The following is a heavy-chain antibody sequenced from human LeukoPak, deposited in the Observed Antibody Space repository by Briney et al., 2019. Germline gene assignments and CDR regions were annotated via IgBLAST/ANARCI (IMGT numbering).Heavy chain of an antibody. CDR1: GYTFTGYY. D-gene: IGHD3-22*01. J-gene: IGHJ4*02. CDR2: INPNSGGT. Sequence: GASVKVSCKASGYTFTGYYIHWVRQAPGQGLEWMGRINPNSGGTNYVQKFQGRVTMTRDTSISTAYMELSRLRSDDTAVYYCAVGFTYYYDSSGYRIPYWGQGTLVTVSS. CDR3: AVGFTYYYDSSGYRIPY. V-gene: IGHV1-2*06.